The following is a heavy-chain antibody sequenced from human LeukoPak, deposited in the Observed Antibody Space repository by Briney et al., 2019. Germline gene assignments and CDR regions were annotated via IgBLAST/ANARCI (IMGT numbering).Heavy chain of an antibody. CDR3: ASRDPCSGDICYGLGY. CDR2: LSWTRHDT. CDR1: GFTISNNG. J-gene: IGHJ4*02. Sequence: GGSLRLSCAASGFTISNNGMHWVRQAPGKGLEWVSGLSWTRHDTYYADSVKGRFTISRDDSKNTLYLQMNSLRGDGTATYYCASRDPCSGDICYGLGYWGQGTLVTVST. V-gene: IGHV3-23*01. D-gene: IGHD2-15*01.